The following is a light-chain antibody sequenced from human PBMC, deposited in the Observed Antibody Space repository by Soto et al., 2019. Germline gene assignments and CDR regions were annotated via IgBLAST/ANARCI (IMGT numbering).Light chain of an antibody. V-gene: IGKV3-20*01. CDR1: QSVDRAF. Sequence: ELVLTQSPDTLSLSPGDRATLSCRASQSVDRAFLAWFQQKPGQAPRLLINGASNRATVTPDRLSGSGSGTHFTLTINRLEPEDFAVYYCQHYGSSPRTFGQGTKVEIK. CDR2: GAS. CDR3: QHYGSSPRT. J-gene: IGKJ1*01.